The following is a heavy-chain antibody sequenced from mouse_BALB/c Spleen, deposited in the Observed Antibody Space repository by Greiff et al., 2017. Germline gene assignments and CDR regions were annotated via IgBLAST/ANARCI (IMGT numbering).Heavy chain of an antibody. D-gene: IGHD1-1*01. J-gene: IGHJ2*01. V-gene: IGHV3-2*02. Sequence: VQLKESGPGLVKPSQSLSLTCTVTGYSITSDYAWNWIRQFPGNKLEWMGYISYSGSTSYNPSLKSRISITRDTSKNQFFLQLNSVTTEDTATYYCARGGIYYYGSSYFDYWGQGTTLTVSS. CDR3: ARGGIYYYGSSYFDY. CDR1: GYSITSDYA. CDR2: ISYSGST.